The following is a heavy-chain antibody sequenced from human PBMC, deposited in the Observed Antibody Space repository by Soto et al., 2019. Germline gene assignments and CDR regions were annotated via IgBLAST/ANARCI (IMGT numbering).Heavy chain of an antibody. J-gene: IGHJ4*02. CDR2: INSDATTT. V-gene: IGHV3-74*01. Sequence: EVQLVESGGGLVQPGGSLRLSCAGSGFTFSGNWMHWVRQAPGKGLVWVSRINSDATTTNYADSVKGRFTISRDNAKNTLFLQMSSLRAEDTAVYYCARGPFGWYGFDYWGQGTLITVSS. CDR1: GFTFSGNW. D-gene: IGHD6-19*01. CDR3: ARGPFGWYGFDY.